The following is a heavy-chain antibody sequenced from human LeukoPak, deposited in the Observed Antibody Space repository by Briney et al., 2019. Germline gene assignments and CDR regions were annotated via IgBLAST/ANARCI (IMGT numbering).Heavy chain of an antibody. V-gene: IGHV3-30*03. D-gene: IGHD4-17*01. CDR1: GFTVSSNY. CDR2: ISYDGRNK. J-gene: IGHJ5*02. CDR3: ARGSWRFDNGDSGFDP. Sequence: PGRSLRLSCAASGFTVSSNYMSWVRQAPGKGLEWVAVISYDGRNKNYADSVKGRFTISRDNSKNTLYLQMNSLRTEDTAVYYCARGSWRFDNGDSGFDPWGQGTLVTVSS.